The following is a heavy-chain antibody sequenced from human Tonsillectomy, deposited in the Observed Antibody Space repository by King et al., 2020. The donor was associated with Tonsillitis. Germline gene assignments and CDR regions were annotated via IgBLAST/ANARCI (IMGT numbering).Heavy chain of an antibody. CDR2: INPDSGDT. V-gene: IGHV1-2*02. J-gene: IGHJ1*01. Sequence: VQLVESGAVLKKPGASVTVSCKPSGYTFTGHYVYWVRQAPGQGLEWMGWINPDSGDTTYKQNFQGRVTMTRATYASTAYMGLSSLRSDDTAVYYCATFALAGEDSPYRYLRHWGQGTQVTVSS. CDR3: ATFALAGEDSPYRYLRH. CDR1: GYTFTGHY. D-gene: IGHD5-18*01.